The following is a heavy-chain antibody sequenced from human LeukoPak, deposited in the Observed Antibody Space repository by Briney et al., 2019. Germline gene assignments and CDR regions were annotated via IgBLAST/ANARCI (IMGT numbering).Heavy chain of an antibody. CDR2: VNPNSGHT. V-gene: IGHV1-8*01. Sequence: GASVKVSCKASGYTFTSYDINWVRQATEQGLEWMGWVNPNSGHTGYAQKFPGRVTMTRNTSISTAYMDLSSLRSEDTAVYYCARGAPGSYCSGGSCPYFDYWGQGTLVSVSS. D-gene: IGHD2-15*01. J-gene: IGHJ4*02. CDR3: ARGAPGSYCSGGSCPYFDY. CDR1: GYTFTSYD.